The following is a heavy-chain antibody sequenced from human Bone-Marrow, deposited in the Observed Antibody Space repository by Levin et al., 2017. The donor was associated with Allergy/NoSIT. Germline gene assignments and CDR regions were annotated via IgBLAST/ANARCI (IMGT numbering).Heavy chain of an antibody. CDR2: ISYDENKK. J-gene: IGHJ6*02. D-gene: IGHD3/OR15-3a*01. Sequence: RSGGSLRLSCVASGFSFRIHAMDWVRQAPGKGLQWVATISYDENKKYYADSVKGRFTISRDNSKNTVSLQMNSLRHEDTALYYCARSWTSLATQGYGMDVWGRGTTVTVSS. CDR1: GFSFRIHA. V-gene: IGHV3-30*03. CDR3: ARSWTSLATQGYGMDV.